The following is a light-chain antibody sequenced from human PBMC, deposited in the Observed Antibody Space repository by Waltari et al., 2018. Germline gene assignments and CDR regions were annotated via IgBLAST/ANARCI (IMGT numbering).Light chain of an antibody. CDR3: HQRSKWPLT. J-gene: IGKJ4*01. Sequence: EIVLTQSPATLSLSPVDRATLSCRASQNIDSYLAWYQLKPGQVPRLLIYEASNRATGNPARFSGSGSGADFTLIISSLEPEDFAVYYCHQRSKWPLTFGGGTKVEIK. V-gene: IGKV3-11*01. CDR2: EAS. CDR1: QNIDSY.